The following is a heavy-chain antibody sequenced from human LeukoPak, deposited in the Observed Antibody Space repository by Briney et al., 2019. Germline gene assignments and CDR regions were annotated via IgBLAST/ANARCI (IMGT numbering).Heavy chain of an antibody. D-gene: IGHD6-13*01. J-gene: IGHJ4*02. Sequence: PSETLSLTCAVYGGSFSGYYWSWIRQPPGKGLEWIGEINHSGSTSYNPSLKSRVTISVDTSKNQFSLKLSSVTAADAAVYYCARVDVGSSSWEALDYWGQGTLVTVSS. CDR1: GGSFSGYY. CDR3: ARVDVGSSSWEALDY. CDR2: INHSGST. V-gene: IGHV4-34*01.